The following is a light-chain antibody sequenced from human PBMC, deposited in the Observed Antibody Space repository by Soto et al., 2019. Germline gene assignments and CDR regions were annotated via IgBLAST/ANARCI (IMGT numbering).Light chain of an antibody. J-gene: IGLJ1*01. CDR2: EVS. CDR1: SSDFGGYNY. Sequence: SVLTQPPSVSGSPGQSITISCTGTSSDFGGYNYVSWYQQHPGKAPKLMIYEVSNRPSGVSNRFSGSKSGNTASLTISGLQAEDEADYYCSSYTSSSTYNYVFGTGTKGTVL. V-gene: IGLV2-14*01. CDR3: SSYTSSSTYNYV.